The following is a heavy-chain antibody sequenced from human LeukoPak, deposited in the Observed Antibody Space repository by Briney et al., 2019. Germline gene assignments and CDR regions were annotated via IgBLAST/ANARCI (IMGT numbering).Heavy chain of an antibody. CDR2: ISYDGSNK. Sequence: GGSLRLSCAASGFTFSSYAMHWVRQAPGKGLEWVAVISYDGSNKYYAGSVKGRFTISRDNSKNTLYLQMNSLRAEDTAVYYCARVIRLGATWALGYWGQGTLVTVSS. J-gene: IGHJ4*02. V-gene: IGHV3-30-3*01. D-gene: IGHD1-26*01. CDR1: GFTFSSYA. CDR3: ARVIRLGATWALGY.